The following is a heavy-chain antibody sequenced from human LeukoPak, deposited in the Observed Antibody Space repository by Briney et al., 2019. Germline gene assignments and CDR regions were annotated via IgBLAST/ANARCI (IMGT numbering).Heavy chain of an antibody. J-gene: IGHJ4*02. Sequence: SETLSLTCAVYGGSFSGYYWSWIRQPPGKGLEWIGEINHSGSTNYNPSLKSRVTISVDTSKNQLSLKLSSVTAADTAVYYCARDPLAAHFDYWGQGTLVTVSS. CDR1: GGSFSGYY. D-gene: IGHD6-6*01. CDR3: ARDPLAAHFDY. V-gene: IGHV4-34*01. CDR2: INHSGST.